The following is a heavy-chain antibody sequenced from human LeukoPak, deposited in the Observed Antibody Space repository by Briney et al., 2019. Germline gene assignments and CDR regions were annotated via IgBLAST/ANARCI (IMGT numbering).Heavy chain of an antibody. CDR1: GGSFSGYY. CDR3: ARGMTTVTPNFDY. CDR2: INHSGST. V-gene: IGHV4-34*01. J-gene: IGHJ4*02. Sequence: SETLSLTCAVYGGSFSGYYWSWIRQPPGKGLEWIGEINHSGSTNYNPSLKSRVTISVDTSKNQFSLKLSSVTAADTAVYYCARGMTTVTPNFDYWGQGTLVTVSS. D-gene: IGHD4-11*01.